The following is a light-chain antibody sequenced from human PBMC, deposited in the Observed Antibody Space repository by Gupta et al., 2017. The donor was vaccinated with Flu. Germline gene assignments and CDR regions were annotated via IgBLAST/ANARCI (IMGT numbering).Light chain of an antibody. CDR1: QGISSY. CDR2: ASS. Sequence: IQWTQSPSFLSASVAGRVTITCRASQGISSYLAWYQRKPGKAPKLLIYASSTLQSGVPSRFSGSGSGTEFTLTISSLQPEDFATYYCQQLNSYPRGFTFGPGTKVDIK. V-gene: IGKV1-9*01. CDR3: QQLNSYPRGFT. J-gene: IGKJ3*01.